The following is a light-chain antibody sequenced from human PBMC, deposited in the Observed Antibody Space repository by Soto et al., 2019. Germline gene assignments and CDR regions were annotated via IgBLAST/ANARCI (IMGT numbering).Light chain of an antibody. Sequence: EVVMTQSPVTLSVSPGERATLSCRASQSINSNLAWYQQKPGQAPRLLIYGASTTATGIPARFSGSGSGTEFTLTISSLQSEDFAVYYCLQYNNWRTFGQGTKVDIK. CDR3: LQYNNWRT. J-gene: IGKJ1*01. CDR2: GAS. CDR1: QSINSN. V-gene: IGKV3-15*01.